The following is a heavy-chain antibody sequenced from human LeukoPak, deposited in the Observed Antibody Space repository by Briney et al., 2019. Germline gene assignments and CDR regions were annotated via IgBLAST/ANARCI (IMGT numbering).Heavy chain of an antibody. CDR1: GFTFNSYA. CDR3: AKDPRITMIVVVPGHDAFDI. J-gene: IGHJ3*02. V-gene: IGHV3-23*01. D-gene: IGHD3-22*01. Sequence: GGSLRLSCAASGFTFNSYAMSWVRQAPGKGLEWVSAISGSGGSTYYADSVKGRFTISRDNSKNTLYLQMNSLRAEDTAVYYCAKDPRITMIVVVPGHDAFDIWGQGTMVTVSS. CDR2: ISGSGGST.